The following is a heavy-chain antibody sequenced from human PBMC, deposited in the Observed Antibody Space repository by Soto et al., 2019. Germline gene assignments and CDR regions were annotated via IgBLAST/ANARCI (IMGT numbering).Heavy chain of an antibody. J-gene: IGHJ4*02. CDR1: GGSVSSGSYY. CDR2: IYYSGST. CDR3: ARNGGVYFDY. D-gene: IGHD1-1*01. Sequence: SETLSLTCTVSGGSVSSGSYYWSWIRQPPGKGLEWIGYIYYSGSTNYNPSLKSRVTISVDTSKNQFSLKLSSVTAADTAVYYCARNGGVYFDYCGQGTLVTVYS. V-gene: IGHV4-61*01.